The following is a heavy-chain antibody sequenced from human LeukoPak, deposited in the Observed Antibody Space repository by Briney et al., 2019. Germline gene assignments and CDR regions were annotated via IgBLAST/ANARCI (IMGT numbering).Heavy chain of an antibody. CDR2: IYYSGST. Sequence: SETLSLTCTVSGGSISSYYWSWIRQPPGKGLEWIGYIYYSGSTNYNPSLKSRVTISVDTSKNQFSLKLSSVTAADTAVYYCARSETRYCSSTSCYTHAFDIWGQGTMVTVSS. J-gene: IGHJ3*02. D-gene: IGHD2-2*02. CDR1: GGSISSYY. CDR3: ARSETRYCSSTSCYTHAFDI. V-gene: IGHV4-59*08.